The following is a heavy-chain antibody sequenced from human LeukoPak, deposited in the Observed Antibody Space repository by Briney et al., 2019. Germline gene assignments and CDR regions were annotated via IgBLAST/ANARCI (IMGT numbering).Heavy chain of an antibody. V-gene: IGHV4-59*08. D-gene: IGHD2-21*02. CDR3: ARLAYCGGDCYLGGYFQH. J-gene: IGHJ1*01. Sequence: SETLSPTCTVSGGSISSYYWSWIRQPPGKGLEWIGYIYYSGSTNYNPSLKSRVTISVDTSKNQFSLKLSSVTAADTAVYYCARLAYCGGDCYLGGYFQHWGQGTLVTVSS. CDR1: GGSISSYY. CDR2: IYYSGST.